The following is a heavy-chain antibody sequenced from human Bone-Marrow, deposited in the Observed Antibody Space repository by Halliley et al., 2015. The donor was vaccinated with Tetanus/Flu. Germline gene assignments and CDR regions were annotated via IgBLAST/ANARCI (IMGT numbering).Heavy chain of an antibody. Sequence: AASGFVFRSYGMHWVRQAPGEAPEWVAHIRYDGGEEDYADSVKGRFTISRDNSLNTLYLQMNSLRPEDTAVYFCARDPATRRVFEYWGQGILVTVSS. V-gene: IGHV3-30*03. J-gene: IGHJ4*02. CDR1: GFVFRSYG. CDR3: ARDPATRRVFEY. CDR2: IRYDGGEE. D-gene: IGHD1-26*01.